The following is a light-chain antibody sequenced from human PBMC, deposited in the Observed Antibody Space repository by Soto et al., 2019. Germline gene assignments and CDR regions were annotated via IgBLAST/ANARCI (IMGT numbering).Light chain of an antibody. CDR3: CAGTSVV. Sequence: QSALTQPRSVSGSPGQSVAISCTGTSSDVGGYNYVSWYQQHPGKAPKLIIYDVSARPSGVPDRFSGSKSGNTASLTISGLQAEDEADYYCCAGTSVVFGGGTKVTVL. J-gene: IGLJ2*01. CDR1: SSDVGGYNY. CDR2: DVS. V-gene: IGLV2-11*01.